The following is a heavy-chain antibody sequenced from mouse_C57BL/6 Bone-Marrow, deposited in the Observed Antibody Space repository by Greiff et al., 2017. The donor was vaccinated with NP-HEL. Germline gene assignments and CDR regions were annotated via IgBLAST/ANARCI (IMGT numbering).Heavy chain of an antibody. J-gene: IGHJ3*01. Sequence: EVKLMESGAELVRPGASVKLSCTASGFNIKDDYMHWVKQRPEQGLEWIGWIDPENGDTEYASKFQGKATITADTSSNTAYLQLSSLTSEDTAVYYCTPHYYGSSPFAYWGQGTLVTVSA. CDR1: GFNIKDDY. V-gene: IGHV14-4*01. CDR3: TPHYYGSSPFAY. D-gene: IGHD1-1*01. CDR2: IDPENGDT.